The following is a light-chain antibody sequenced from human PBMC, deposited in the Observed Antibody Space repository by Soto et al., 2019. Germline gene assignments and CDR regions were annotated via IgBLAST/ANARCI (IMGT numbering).Light chain of an antibody. V-gene: IGKV3-15*01. Sequence: EIVMTQFPATLSVSPGERATLSCRASQSVSSNLARYQQKPGIPARFGGSGSGTEFTLTISSLQSEDFAFYYCQQYNTCPRTFGQGTKVQIK. CDR3: QQYNTCPRT. CDR1: QSVSSN. J-gene: IGKJ1*01.